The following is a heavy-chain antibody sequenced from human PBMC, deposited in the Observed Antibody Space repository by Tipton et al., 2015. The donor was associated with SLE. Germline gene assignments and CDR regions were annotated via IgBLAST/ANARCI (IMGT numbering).Heavy chain of an antibody. D-gene: IGHD3-16*01. CDR3: AGGTGAYFDH. J-gene: IGHJ4*02. CDR1: GFTYSGYA. V-gene: IGHV3-30*02. Sequence: SLRLSCAASGFTYSGYAMHWVRQAPGKGLEWVAFIRADGSNKDYADSVKGRFTISRDNSKNTLYLQMNRLIVEDTAVYYCAGGTGAYFDHWGQGTLVTVSS. CDR2: IRADGSNK.